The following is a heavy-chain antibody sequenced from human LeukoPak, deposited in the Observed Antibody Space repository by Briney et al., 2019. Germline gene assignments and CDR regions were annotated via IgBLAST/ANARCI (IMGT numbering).Heavy chain of an antibody. Sequence: GGSLRLSCAASGFTFSGYWMSWVRQAPGKGLEWVANIKQDGSEKYYVDSVKGRLTISRDNAKNSLYLQMNSLRADDTAVYYCARVLGIVGGWGQGTLVTVSS. CDR2: IKQDGSEK. V-gene: IGHV3-7*02. D-gene: IGHD1-26*01. CDR1: GFTFSGYW. CDR3: ARVLGIVGG. J-gene: IGHJ4*02.